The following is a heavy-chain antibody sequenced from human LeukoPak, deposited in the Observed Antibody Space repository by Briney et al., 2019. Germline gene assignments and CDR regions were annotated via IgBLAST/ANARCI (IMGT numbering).Heavy chain of an antibody. CDR1: RYTFNDYY. Sequence: ASVKVSCKAYRYTFNDYYMHWVRQAPGQGLEWVGWINPISGGTDYAQKFQGRVTMTRDTSITTAYMELSRLRSDDTAVYYCARDRGRNWGSDYWGQGPLVTVSS. J-gene: IGHJ4*02. V-gene: IGHV1-2*02. D-gene: IGHD7-27*01. CDR3: ARDRGRNWGSDY. CDR2: INPISGGT.